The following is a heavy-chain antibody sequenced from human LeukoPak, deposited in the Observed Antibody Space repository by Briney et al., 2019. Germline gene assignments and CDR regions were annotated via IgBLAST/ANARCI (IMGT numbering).Heavy chain of an antibody. V-gene: IGHV3-21*01. Sequence: GGSLRLSCAASGFTFSSYSMNWVRQAPGKGLEWVSSISSNSSYIYYADSVKGRFTISRDNARNSLYLQMNSSRAEDTAVYYCAREQPCSGGSCYPTDYWGQGTLVTVSS. CDR2: ISSNSSYI. CDR3: AREQPCSGGSCYPTDY. J-gene: IGHJ4*02. D-gene: IGHD2-15*01. CDR1: GFTFSSYS.